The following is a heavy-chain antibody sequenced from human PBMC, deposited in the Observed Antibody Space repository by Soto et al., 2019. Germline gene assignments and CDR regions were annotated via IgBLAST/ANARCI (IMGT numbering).Heavy chain of an antibody. CDR3: AREPRYCRGGSCSITGDAYDI. D-gene: IGHD2-15*01. J-gene: IGHJ3*02. CDR2: ISNRGDT. CDR1: GFIVSDTY. V-gene: IGHV3-66*01. Sequence: GGSLRLSFTASGFIVSDTYVNWVRQAPGKGLEWVSVISNRGDTHYADSVRGRFSLSRDISDNTLHLQMNNLRVEDTAVYYCAREPRYCRGGSCSITGDAYDIWGQGTMVTVSS.